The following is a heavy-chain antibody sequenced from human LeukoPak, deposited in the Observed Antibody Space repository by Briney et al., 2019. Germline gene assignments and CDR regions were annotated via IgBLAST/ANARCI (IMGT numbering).Heavy chain of an antibody. J-gene: IGHJ3*02. CDR3: ARELITKADAFDI. Sequence: SETLSLTCTVSGYSISSGYYWGWIRQPPGKGLEWIGSIYHSGSAYYNPSLKSRVTISVDTSKNQFSLKLSSVTAADTAVYYCARELITKADAFDIWGQGTMVTVSS. CDR1: GYSISSGYY. D-gene: IGHD1-20*01. CDR2: IYHSGSA. V-gene: IGHV4-38-2*02.